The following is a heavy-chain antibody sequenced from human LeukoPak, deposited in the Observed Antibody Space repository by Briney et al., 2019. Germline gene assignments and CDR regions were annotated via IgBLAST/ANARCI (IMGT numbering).Heavy chain of an antibody. CDR2: ISYSSSII. D-gene: IGHD6-19*01. J-gene: IGHJ4*02. CDR1: GFTFSSYS. V-gene: IGHV3-48*01. Sequence: GGSLRLSCAASGFTFSSYSMNWVRQAPGKGLEWVSYISYSSSIIYYADSVKGRFTISRDNAKNSLYLQMNSLRADDTAVYYCARNMYTSGWYRLGYWGQGTLITVSS. CDR3: ARNMYTSGWYRLGY.